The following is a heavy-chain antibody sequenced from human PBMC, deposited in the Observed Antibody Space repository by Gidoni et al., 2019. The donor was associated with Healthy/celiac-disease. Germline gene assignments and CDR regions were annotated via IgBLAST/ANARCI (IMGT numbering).Heavy chain of an antibody. V-gene: IGHV1-8*01. CDR1: GYPFTSYD. CDR2: MNPNSGNT. J-gene: IGHJ6*02. D-gene: IGHD6-19*01. CDR3: ASIAVARGYYGMDV. Sequence: QVQLVQSGAEVKKPGASVKVSCKASGYPFTSYDIHWVRQATGQGLEWMGWMNPNSGNTGYAQKFQGRVTMTRNTSISTAYMELSSLRSEDTAVYYCASIAVARGYYGMDVWGQGTTVTVSS.